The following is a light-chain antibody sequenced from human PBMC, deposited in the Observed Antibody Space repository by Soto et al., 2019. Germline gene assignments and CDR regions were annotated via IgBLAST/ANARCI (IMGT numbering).Light chain of an antibody. V-gene: IGKV1-39*01. CDR2: SAS. Sequence: IQMSHSPSSLSASVGDSVTITCRASHTIKNYLNWYQQKPGRAPNLLIYSASTLHSGVPSRFSGTKSATDFTLTLTSLQPEDFATYYCQQFYRAPITFGQGTRLEIK. CDR1: HTIKNY. J-gene: IGKJ5*01. CDR3: QQFYRAPIT.